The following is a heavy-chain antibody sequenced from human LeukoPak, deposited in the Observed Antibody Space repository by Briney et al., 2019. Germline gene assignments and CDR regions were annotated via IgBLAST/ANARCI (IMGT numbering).Heavy chain of an antibody. D-gene: IGHD6-13*01. CDR3: ARALGIAAAGHYYYYYGMDV. Sequence: SETLSLTRTVSGGSISSYYWSWIRQPAGKGLEWIGRIYTSGSTNYNPSLKSRVTMSVDTFKNQFSLKLSSVTAADTAVYYCARALGIAAAGHYYYYYGMDVWGQGTTVTVSS. CDR2: IYTSGST. J-gene: IGHJ6*02. CDR1: GGSISSYY. V-gene: IGHV4-4*07.